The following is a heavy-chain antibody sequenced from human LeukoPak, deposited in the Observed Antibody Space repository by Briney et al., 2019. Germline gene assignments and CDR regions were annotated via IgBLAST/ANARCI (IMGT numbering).Heavy chain of an antibody. Sequence: ASVKVSCKASGGTFISYAISWVRQAPGQGLEWMGRIIPILGIANYAQKFQGRVTITADKSTSTAYMELSSLRSEDTAVYYCARDTSLAAAAGDYWGQGTLVTVSS. CDR1: GGTFISYA. CDR2: IIPILGIA. J-gene: IGHJ4*02. V-gene: IGHV1-69*04. CDR3: ARDTSLAAAAGDY. D-gene: IGHD6-13*01.